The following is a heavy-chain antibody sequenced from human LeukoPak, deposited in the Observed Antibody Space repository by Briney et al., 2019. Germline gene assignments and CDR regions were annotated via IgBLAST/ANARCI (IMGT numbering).Heavy chain of an antibody. V-gene: IGHV3-23*01. D-gene: IGHD3-22*01. CDR3: AKARSMVVANNADY. CDR2: ISGSGGST. CDR1: GFTFSSYA. Sequence: GGSLRLSRAASGFTFSSYAMSWVRQAPGKGLEWVSAISGSGGSTYYADSVKGRFTISRDNSKNTLYLQMNSLRAEDTAVYYCAKARSMVVANNADYWGQGTLVTVSS. J-gene: IGHJ4*02.